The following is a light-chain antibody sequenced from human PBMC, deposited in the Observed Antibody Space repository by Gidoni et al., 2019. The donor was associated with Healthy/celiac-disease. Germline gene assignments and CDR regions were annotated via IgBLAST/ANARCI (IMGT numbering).Light chain of an antibody. CDR3: QQYFNTPYT. J-gene: IGKJ2*01. CDR1: QSVLYSSNNKNY. CDR2: WAS. Sequence: DRVMTQSPDSLAVSLGERATINFKSSQSVLYSSNNKNYLAWYQQKPGQPPKLLIYWASTRESGVPDRFSGTISSLQAEDVAVYYCQQYFNTPYTFGQGTKLEIK. V-gene: IGKV4-1*01.